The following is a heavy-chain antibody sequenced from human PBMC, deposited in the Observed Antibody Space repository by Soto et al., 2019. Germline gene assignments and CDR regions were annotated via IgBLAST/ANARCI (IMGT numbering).Heavy chain of an antibody. D-gene: IGHD5-12*01. Sequence: GGSLRLSCAASGFTFSSYSMNWVRQAPGKGLEWVSSISSSSSYIYYADSVKGRFTISRDNAKNSLYLQMNSLRAEDTAVYYCARDSIVATISFPDYWGQGALVTVSS. J-gene: IGHJ4*02. CDR3: ARDSIVATISFPDY. CDR2: ISSSSSYI. CDR1: GFTFSSYS. V-gene: IGHV3-21*01.